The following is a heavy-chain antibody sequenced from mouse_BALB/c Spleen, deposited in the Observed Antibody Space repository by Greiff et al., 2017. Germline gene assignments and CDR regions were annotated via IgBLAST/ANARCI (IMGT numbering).Heavy chain of an antibody. Sequence: DVMLVESGGGLVQPGGSLRLSCATSGFTFTDYYMSWVRQPPGKALEWMGFIRNKANGYTTEYSASVKGRFTISRDNSQSILYLQMNTLRAEDSATYYCARDIPYGNCVGNDAMDYWGQGTSVTVSS. D-gene: IGHD2-1*01. J-gene: IGHJ4*01. CDR3: ARDIPYGNCVGNDAMDY. V-gene: IGHV7-3*02. CDR1: GFTFTDYY. CDR2: IRNKANGYTT.